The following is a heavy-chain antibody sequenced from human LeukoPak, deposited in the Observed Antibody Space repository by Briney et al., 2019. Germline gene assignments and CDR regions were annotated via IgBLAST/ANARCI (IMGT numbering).Heavy chain of an antibody. J-gene: IGHJ4*02. CDR2: IYHDGRI. V-gene: IGHV4-38-2*02. D-gene: IGHD4-11*01. CDR3: ARGAGLQTPEFDY. Sequence: SETLSLTCTVSGYSITNGYYWGWIRQPPGRGLEWIGSIYHDGRIDYNPSLKSRVTISVDTSKNQFSLKLSSVTAADTAVYYCARGAGLQTPEFDYWGQGTLVTVSS. CDR1: GYSITNGYY.